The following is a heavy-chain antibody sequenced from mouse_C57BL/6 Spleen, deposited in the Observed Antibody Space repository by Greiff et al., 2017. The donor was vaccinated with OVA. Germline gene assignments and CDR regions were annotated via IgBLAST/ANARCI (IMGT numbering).Heavy chain of an antibody. Sequence: EVQLQESGGGLVKPGGSLKLSCAASGFTFSSYAMSWVRQTPEKRLEWVATISDGGSYTYYPDNVKGRFTISRDNAKNNLYLQMSHLKSEDTAMDYCAREDYGSYWYFDVWGTGTTVTVSS. J-gene: IGHJ1*03. V-gene: IGHV5-4*01. CDR2: ISDGGSYT. CDR1: GFTFSSYA. CDR3: AREDYGSYWYFDV. D-gene: IGHD1-1*01.